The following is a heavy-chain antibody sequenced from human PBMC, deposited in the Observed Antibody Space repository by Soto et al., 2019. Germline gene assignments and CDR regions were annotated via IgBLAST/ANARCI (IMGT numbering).Heavy chain of an antibody. CDR3: AKADCSSTSCSKYNY. CDR2: ISGSGGST. J-gene: IGHJ4*02. CDR1: GFTFSSYA. V-gene: IGHV3-23*01. D-gene: IGHD2-2*01. Sequence: GGSLRLSCAASGFTFSSYAMSWVRQAPGKGLEWVSAISGSGGSTYYADSVKGRFTISRDNSKNTLYLQMNSLRAEDTAVYYCAKADCSSTSCSKYNYWGQGTLVTVSS.